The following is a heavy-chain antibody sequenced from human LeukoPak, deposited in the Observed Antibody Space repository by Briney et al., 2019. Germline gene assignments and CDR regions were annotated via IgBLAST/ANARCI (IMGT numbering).Heavy chain of an antibody. CDR2: ISSSGSTI. J-gene: IGHJ4*02. D-gene: IGHD6-13*01. CDR3: ARRDSSSWYAVHY. CDR1: GLTFSDYY. Sequence: GGSLRLSCAASGLTFSDYYMSWIRQAPGKGLEWVSYISSSGSTIYYADSVKGRFTISRDNAKNSLYLQMNSLRAEDTAVYYCARRDSSSWYAVHYWGQGTLVTVSS. V-gene: IGHV3-11*01.